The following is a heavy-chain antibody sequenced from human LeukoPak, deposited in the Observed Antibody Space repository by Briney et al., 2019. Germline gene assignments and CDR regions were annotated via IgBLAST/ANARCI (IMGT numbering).Heavy chain of an antibody. Sequence: GGSLRLSCTASGFTFSDSYMTWIRQAPGKGLEWVSYISNSGREINYADSVKGRFTISRDNAMSSLYLQMNSLRVEDTAVYYCGRGHWGLDYWGQGTLVTVSS. CDR2: ISNSGREI. V-gene: IGHV3-11*04. CDR3: GRGHWGLDY. CDR1: GFTFSDSY. D-gene: IGHD7-27*01. J-gene: IGHJ4*02.